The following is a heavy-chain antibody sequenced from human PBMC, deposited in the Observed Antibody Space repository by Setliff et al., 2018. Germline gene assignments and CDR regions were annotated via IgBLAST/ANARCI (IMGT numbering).Heavy chain of an antibody. Sequence: ASVKVSCKASGYTFTSYGISWVRQAPGRGREWMAYINTYNGDTYYAQKFQGRVTVTTDTSTGTAYMELGSLTSDDTAIYYCARINFYVSSGYYYAPDYWGPGTLVTVSS. D-gene: IGHD3-22*01. CDR3: ARINFYVSSGYYYAPDY. CDR1: GYTFTSYG. V-gene: IGHV1-18*01. J-gene: IGHJ4*02. CDR2: INTYNGDT.